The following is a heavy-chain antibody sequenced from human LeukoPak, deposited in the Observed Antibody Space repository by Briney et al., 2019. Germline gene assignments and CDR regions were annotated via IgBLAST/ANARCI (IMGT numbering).Heavy chain of an antibody. CDR3: AKSWFGELSRGDWFDP. J-gene: IGHJ5*02. CDR2: ISGSGGST. D-gene: IGHD3-10*01. Sequence: GSLRLSCAASGFTFSSYAMSWVRQAPGKGLEWVSAISGSGGSTYYADSVQGRFTISRDNSKNTLYLQMNSLRAEDTAVYYCAKSWFGELSRGDWFDPWGQGTLVTVSS. V-gene: IGHV3-23*01. CDR1: GFTFSSYA.